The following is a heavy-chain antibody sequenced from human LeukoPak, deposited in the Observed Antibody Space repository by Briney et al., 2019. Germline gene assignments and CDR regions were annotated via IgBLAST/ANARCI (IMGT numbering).Heavy chain of an antibody. Sequence: GGSLRLSCAASGFTFSSYAMHWVRQAPGKGLERVAVIADDGINKYYADSVKGRFTISRDNSKNTLYLQMNSLRAEDTAVYYCARVLGYCSGGSCYPDEYYFDYWGQGTLVTVSS. J-gene: IGHJ4*02. D-gene: IGHD2-15*01. CDR3: ARVLGYCSGGSCYPDEYYFDY. CDR2: IADDGINK. CDR1: GFTFSSYA. V-gene: IGHV3-30*04.